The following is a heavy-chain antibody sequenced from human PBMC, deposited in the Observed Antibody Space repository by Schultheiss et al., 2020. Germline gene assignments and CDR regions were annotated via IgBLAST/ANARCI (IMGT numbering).Heavy chain of an antibody. D-gene: IGHD3-22*01. V-gene: IGHV3-15*01. J-gene: IGHJ4*02. CDR3: TTDLRRWYYYDSSGLFDY. CDR2: IKSKTDGGTT. Sequence: GGSLRLSCAASGFTFSSYGMHWVRQAPGKGLEWVGRIKSKTDGGTTDYAAPVKGRFTISRDDSKNTLYLQMNSLKTEDTAVYYCTTDLRRWYYYDSSGLFDYWGQGTLVTVCS. CDR1: GFTFSSYG.